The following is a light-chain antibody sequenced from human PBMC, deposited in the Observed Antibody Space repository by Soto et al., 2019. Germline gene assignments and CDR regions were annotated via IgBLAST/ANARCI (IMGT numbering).Light chain of an antibody. CDR3: QQRSTWHLT. V-gene: IGKV3-11*01. CDR2: DAS. J-gene: IGKJ4*01. Sequence: EIVLTQSPATLSLSPGERATLSCRASQSVSSSLAWYQQKPGQAPRLLIYDASNRATGIPARFSGSGSGPAYTLTITHLEPEAFAVYYCQQRSTWHLTFGGGTKVEIK. CDR1: QSVSSS.